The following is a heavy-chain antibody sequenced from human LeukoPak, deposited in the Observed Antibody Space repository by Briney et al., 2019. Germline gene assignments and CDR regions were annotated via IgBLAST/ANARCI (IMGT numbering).Heavy chain of an antibody. J-gene: IGHJ4*02. CDR2: ISSSSSYI. D-gene: IGHD6-19*01. Sequence: GGSLRLSCAASGFTFSSYSMNWVRQAPGKGLAWVSSISSSSSYIYYADSVKGRFTISRDNAKNSLYLQMNSLRAEDTAVYYCARAGIAVAGTNFDYWGQGTLVTVSS. CDR3: ARAGIAVAGTNFDY. CDR1: GFTFSSYS. V-gene: IGHV3-21*01.